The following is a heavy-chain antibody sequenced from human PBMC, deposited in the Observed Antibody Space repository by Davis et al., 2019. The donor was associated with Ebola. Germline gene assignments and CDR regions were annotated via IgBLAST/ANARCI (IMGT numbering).Heavy chain of an antibody. V-gene: IGHV3-73*01. CDR3: TSSAVAGTYDY. CDR2: IRSKANSYAT. Sequence: GGSLRLSCAASGFTFSGSAMHWVRQASGKGLEWVGRIRSKANSYATAYAASVKGRFTISRDDSKNTAYLQMNGLKTEDTAVYYCTSSAVAGTYDYWGQGTLVTVSS. CDR1: GFTFSGSA. D-gene: IGHD6-19*01. J-gene: IGHJ4*02.